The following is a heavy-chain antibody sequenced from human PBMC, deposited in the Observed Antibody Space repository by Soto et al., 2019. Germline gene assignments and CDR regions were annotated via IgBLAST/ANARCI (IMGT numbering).Heavy chain of an antibody. Sequence: SDTTSITCAVSGGSISSAGYAWSWIRQPPGKGLEWVGYIYQSGSTYYNPSLKSRVTIAADRSKNQFSLNLASVTAADTAVYYCARSYSGGDAYFDYWGQGTVVTVSS. CDR3: ARSYSGGDAYFDY. CDR1: GGSISSAGYA. V-gene: IGHV4-30-2*01. D-gene: IGHD2-21*02. CDR2: IYQSGST. J-gene: IGHJ4*02.